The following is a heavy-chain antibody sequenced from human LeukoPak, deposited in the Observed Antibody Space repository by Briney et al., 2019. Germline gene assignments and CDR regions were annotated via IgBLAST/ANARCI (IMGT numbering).Heavy chain of an antibody. CDR1: GFTFSSYS. CDR2: ISSSSSYI. Sequence: GGSLRLSCAASGFTFSSYSMNWVRQAPGKGLEWVSSISSSSSYIYYADSVKGRFTISRDNAKNSLYLQMNSLRAEDTAVYYCARLYDSSGYYLTEEVYYYGMDVRGQGTTVTVSS. J-gene: IGHJ6*02. D-gene: IGHD3-22*01. V-gene: IGHV3-21*01. CDR3: ARLYDSSGYYLTEEVYYYGMDV.